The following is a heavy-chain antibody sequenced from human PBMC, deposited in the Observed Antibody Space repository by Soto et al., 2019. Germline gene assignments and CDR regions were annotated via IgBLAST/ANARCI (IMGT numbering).Heavy chain of an antibody. D-gene: IGHD6-13*01. V-gene: IGHV3-48*03. CDR1: GFIFSEYE. CDR2: IGKNGRDI. CDR3: ARKGSSWYSAFDI. J-gene: IGHJ3*02. Sequence: GGSLRLSCEVSGFIFSEYEFNWVRQAPGKGLEWVSYIGKNGRDIYDADSVKGRFTISRDDDKSTLYLEMNSLRAEDTAVYYCARKGSSWYSAFDIWGQGTMVTVSS.